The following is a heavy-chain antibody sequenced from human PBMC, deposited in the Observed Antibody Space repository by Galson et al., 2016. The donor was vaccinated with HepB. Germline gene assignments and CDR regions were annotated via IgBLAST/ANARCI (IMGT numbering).Heavy chain of an antibody. CDR2: FSNINKV. CDR3: AREAVATFNGDFDY. D-gene: IGHD5-12*01. CDR1: GFTLSRFA. J-gene: IGHJ4*02. Sequence: SLRLSCAASGFTLSRFAMSWVRQAPGKGLEWVASFSNINKVYYGAAVEGRFTISRDDPTSTLFLQMNSLRAEDTAIYYCAREAVATFNGDFDYWGQGTLVTGSS. V-gene: IGHV3-23*01.